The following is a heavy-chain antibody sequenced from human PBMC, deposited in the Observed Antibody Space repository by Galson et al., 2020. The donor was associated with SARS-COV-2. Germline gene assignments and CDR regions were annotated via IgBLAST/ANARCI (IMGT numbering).Heavy chain of an antibody. CDR1: GGSFSGYY. CDR3: ARGSSGSYYIPWYYYYYMDV. CDR2: INHSGST. D-gene: IGHD3-10*01. V-gene: IGHV4-34*01. J-gene: IGHJ6*03. Sequence: SETLSLTCAVYGGSFSGYYWSWIRQPPGKGLEWIGEINHSGSTNYNPSLKSRVTISVDTSKNQFSLKLSSVTAADTAVYYCARGSSGSYYIPWYYYYYMDVWGKGTTVTISS.